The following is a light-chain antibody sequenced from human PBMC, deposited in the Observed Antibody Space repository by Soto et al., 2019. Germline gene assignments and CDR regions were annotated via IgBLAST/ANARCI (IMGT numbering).Light chain of an antibody. CDR2: AAS. CDR3: QQSYSTPIT. Sequence: EIQMTQSQSSLSASVGDRVTITCRASQSISSYLNWYQQKPGKAPKLLIYAASSLQSGVPSRFSGSGSGTDFTLTISSLQPEDFASYYCQQSYSTPITFGQGTRLEIK. V-gene: IGKV1-39*01. CDR1: QSISSY. J-gene: IGKJ5*01.